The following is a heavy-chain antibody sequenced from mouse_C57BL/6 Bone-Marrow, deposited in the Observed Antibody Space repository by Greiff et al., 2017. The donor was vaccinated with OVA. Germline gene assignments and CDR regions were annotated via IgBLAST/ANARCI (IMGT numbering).Heavy chain of an antibody. CDR1: GFNIKDDY. CDR3: TTDYSNYVDY. J-gene: IGHJ2*01. CDR2: IDPENGDT. D-gene: IGHD2-5*01. Sequence: EVQLQQSGAELVRPGASVKLSCTASGFNIKDDYMHWVKQRPEQGLEWIGWIDPENGDTEYASKFQGKATITADTSSNTAYLQLSILTSEDTAVFYCTTDYSNYVDYWGQGTTLTVSS. V-gene: IGHV14-4*01.